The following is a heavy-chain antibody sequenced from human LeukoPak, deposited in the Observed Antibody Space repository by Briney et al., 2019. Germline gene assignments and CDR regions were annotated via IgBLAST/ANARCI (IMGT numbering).Heavy chain of an antibody. CDR3: AKGTSWQQAFDY. D-gene: IGHD6-13*01. Sequence: QAGGSLRLSCAASGFTFSSYGMSWVRQAPGKGLEWVSAISASGGSTYNADSVKGRFTISRDNSKNTLYLQMNSLRAEDTAVYYCAKGTSWQQAFDYWGQGTLVTVSS. CDR2: ISASGGST. V-gene: IGHV3-23*01. CDR1: GFTFSSYG. J-gene: IGHJ4*02.